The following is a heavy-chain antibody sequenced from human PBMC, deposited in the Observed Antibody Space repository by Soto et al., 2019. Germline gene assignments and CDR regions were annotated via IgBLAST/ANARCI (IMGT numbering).Heavy chain of an antibody. CDR2: IYHSGST. CDR3: AKTLYYYDTGGYQ. Sequence: SETLSLTCAVSGGSISSGGYSWSWIRQPPGKGLEWIGYIYHSGSTYYNPSLKSRVTISVDRSKNQFSLKLSSVTAADTAVYYCAKTLYYYDTGGYQWGQGTLVTVSS. J-gene: IGHJ4*02. CDR1: GGSISSGGYS. V-gene: IGHV4-30-2*01. D-gene: IGHD3-22*01.